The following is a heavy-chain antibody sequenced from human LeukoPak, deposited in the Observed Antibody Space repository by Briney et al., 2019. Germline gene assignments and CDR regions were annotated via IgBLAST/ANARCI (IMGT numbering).Heavy chain of an antibody. V-gene: IGHV1-24*01. CDR1: GYTLTELS. CDR2: FDPEDGET. CDR3: ATDIVVVVAATRDFGY. D-gene: IGHD2-15*01. Sequence: ASVKVSCKVSGYTLTELSMHWVRQAPGKGVEWMGGFDPEDGETIYAQKFQGRVTMTEDTSTDTAYMELSSLRSEDTAVYYCATDIVVVVAATRDFGYWGQGTLVTVSS. J-gene: IGHJ4*02.